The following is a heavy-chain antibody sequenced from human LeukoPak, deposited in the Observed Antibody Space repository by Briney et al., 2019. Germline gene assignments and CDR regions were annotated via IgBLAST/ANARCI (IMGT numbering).Heavy chain of an antibody. CDR3: AGGYCSGGSCYSDYYYYYMDV. J-gene: IGHJ6*03. CDR2: ISSSSSYI. CDR1: GFTFSSYS. V-gene: IGHV3-21*01. D-gene: IGHD2-15*01. Sequence: GGSLRLSCAASGFTFSSYSMNWVRQAPGKGLEWVSSISSSSSYIYYADSVKGRFTISRDNAKNSLYLQMNSLRAEDTAVYYCAGGYCSGGSCYSDYYYYYMDVWGKGTTVTVSS.